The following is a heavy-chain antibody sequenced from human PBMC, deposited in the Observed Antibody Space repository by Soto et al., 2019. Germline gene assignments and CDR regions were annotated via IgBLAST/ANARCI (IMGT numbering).Heavy chain of an antibody. D-gene: IGHD6-6*01. J-gene: IGHJ4*02. CDR1: GYIFANDW. Sequence: GESLKISCNGSGYIFANDWIAWVRQMPGKGLEWMGIIFPGDSDTRYSPSFQGQVTISADKSINTAYLQWSSLKASDTAVYYCARRVAAHPYFDFWGQGALVTAPQ. CDR2: IFPGDSDT. V-gene: IGHV5-51*01. CDR3: ARRVAAHPYFDF.